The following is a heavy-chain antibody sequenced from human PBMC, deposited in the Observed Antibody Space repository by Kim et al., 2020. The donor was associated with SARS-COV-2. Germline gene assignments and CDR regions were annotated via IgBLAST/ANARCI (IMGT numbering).Heavy chain of an antibody. D-gene: IGHD6-19*01. CDR1: GFTFGRAH. CDR3: AREGHSSGRAGTFDN. CDR2: ISADESNK. Sequence: GGSLRLSCAGSGFTFGRAHMHWVRQAPGKGLEWVALISADESNKDYVDSVKGRFTVSRDNSQNTLFLQIDSLTAEDTAVYYCAREGHSSGRAGTFDNWG. V-gene: IGHV3-30*03. J-gene: IGHJ4*01.